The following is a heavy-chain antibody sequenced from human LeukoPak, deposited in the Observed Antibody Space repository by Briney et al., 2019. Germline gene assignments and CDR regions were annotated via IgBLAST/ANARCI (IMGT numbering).Heavy chain of an antibody. CDR3: ARDWGPYDSSGLDY. CDR1: GYTFTSYG. V-gene: IGHV1-18*01. CDR2: ISAYNGNT. D-gene: IGHD3-22*01. Sequence: GASVKVSCKASGYTFTSYGISWVRQAPGQGLEWMGWISAYNGNTNYAQKLQGRVTMTTDTSTSTAYMELRSLRSDDTAVYYCARDWGPYDSSGLDYWGQGTLVTVSS. J-gene: IGHJ4*02.